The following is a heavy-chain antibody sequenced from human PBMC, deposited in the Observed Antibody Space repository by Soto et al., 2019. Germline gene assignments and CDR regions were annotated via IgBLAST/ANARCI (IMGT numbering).Heavy chain of an antibody. CDR2: ISAYNGNT. CDR3: ARNWVDYYDSSGYHYCFDL. J-gene: IGHJ5*02. V-gene: IGHV1-18*04. D-gene: IGHD3-22*01. Sequence: ASVKVSCKASGYTFTSYGISWVRQAPGQGLEWMGWISAYNGNTNYAQKLQGRVTMTTDTSTSTAYMELRSLRSDDTAVYYCARNWVDYYDSSGYHYCFDLCGQGTLRTVSS. CDR1: GYTFTSYG.